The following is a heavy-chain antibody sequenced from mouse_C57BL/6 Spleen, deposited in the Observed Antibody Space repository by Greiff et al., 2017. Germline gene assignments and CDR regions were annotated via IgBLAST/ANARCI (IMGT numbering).Heavy chain of an antibody. V-gene: IGHV5-9*01. CDR1: GFTFSSYT. CDR2: ISGGGGNT. D-gene: IGHD1-3*01. Sequence: EVKVVESGGGLVKPGGSLKLSCAASGFTFSSYTMSWVRQTPEKRLEWVATISGGGGNTYYPDSVKGRFTISRDNAKNTLYLQMSSLRSEDTAFYYCARQEWDWYFDVWGTGTTVTVSS. J-gene: IGHJ1*03. CDR3: ARQEWDWYFDV.